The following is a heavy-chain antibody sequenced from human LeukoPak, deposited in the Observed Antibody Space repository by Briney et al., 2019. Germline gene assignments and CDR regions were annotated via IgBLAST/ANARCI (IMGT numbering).Heavy chain of an antibody. CDR3: VTDGGQLPYYVNY. J-gene: IGHJ1*01. Sequence: NTGGSLRLSCAASGFIFPNAWIDWDSQAPGKGLEWVGRIKSYNHGRTADYAAPVRGRFTISRDDSGNTLWLQMDSLKTDDTAVYYSVTDGGQLPYYVNYWGHGTLVTVSS. CDR2: IKSYNHGRTA. D-gene: IGHD3-10*02. V-gene: IGHV3-15*01. CDR1: GFIFPNAW.